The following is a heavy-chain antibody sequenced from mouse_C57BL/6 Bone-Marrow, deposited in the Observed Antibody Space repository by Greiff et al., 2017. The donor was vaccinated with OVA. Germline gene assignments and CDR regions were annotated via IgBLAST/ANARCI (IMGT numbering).Heavy chain of an antibody. V-gene: IGHV3-6*01. CDR3: ARVRIYYYGSSYFDY. Sequence: DVKLQESGPGLVKPSQSLSLTCSVTGYSITSGYYWNWIRQFPGNKLEWMGYISYDGSNNYNPSLKNRISITRDTSKNQFFLKLNSVTTEDTATYYCARVRIYYYGSSYFDYWGQGTTLTVSS. CDR1: GYSITSGYY. J-gene: IGHJ2*01. CDR2: ISYDGSN. D-gene: IGHD1-1*01.